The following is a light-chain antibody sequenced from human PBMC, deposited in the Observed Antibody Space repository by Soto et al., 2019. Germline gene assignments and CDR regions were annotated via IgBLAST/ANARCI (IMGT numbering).Light chain of an antibody. CDR1: SGHSSYI. CDR2: LERSGSY. CDR3: ETWDSNTHV. Sequence: QPVLTQSSSASASLGSSVKLTCTLSSGHSSYIIAWHQQQPGKAPRYLMKLERSGSYNKGSGVPDRFSGSSSGADRYLTISNLQFEDEADYYCETWDSNTHVFGAGTKLTVL. V-gene: IGLV4-60*02. J-gene: IGLJ1*01.